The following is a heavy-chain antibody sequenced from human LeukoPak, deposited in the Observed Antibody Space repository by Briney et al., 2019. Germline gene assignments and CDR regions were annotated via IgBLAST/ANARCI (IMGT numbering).Heavy chain of an antibody. J-gene: IGHJ3*02. D-gene: IGHD1-26*01. CDR3: ARETEWELLQGSAFDI. V-gene: IGHV1-2*02. CDR1: GYTFTGYY. Sequence: GASVKVSCKASGYTFTGYYMHWVRQAPGQGLEWMGWINPNSGGTNYAQKFQGRVTMTRDTSISTAYMELSRLGSDDTAVYYCARETEWELLQGSAFDIWGQGTMVTVSS. CDR2: INPNSGGT.